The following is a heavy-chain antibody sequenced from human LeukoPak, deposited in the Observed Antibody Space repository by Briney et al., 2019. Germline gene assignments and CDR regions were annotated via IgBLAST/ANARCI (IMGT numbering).Heavy chain of an antibody. Sequence: SETLSLTCAVYGGSFSGYYWSWIRQPPGKGLEWIGEINHSGSTNYNPSLKSRVTISVDTSKNQFSLKLSSVTAADTAVYYCARDRNFRRYPYYYSGMDVWGQGTTVTVSS. J-gene: IGHJ6*02. CDR1: GGSFSGYY. CDR2: INHSGST. CDR3: ARDRNFRRYPYYYSGMDV. V-gene: IGHV4-34*01. D-gene: IGHD2/OR15-2a*01.